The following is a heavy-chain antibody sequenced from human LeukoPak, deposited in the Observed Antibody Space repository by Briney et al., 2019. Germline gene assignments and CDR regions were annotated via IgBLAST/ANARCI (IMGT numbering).Heavy chain of an antibody. CDR3: ARDGRDSGSYY. CDR2: ISSSSSYI. V-gene: IGHV3-21*01. D-gene: IGHD1-26*01. CDR1: GFTFSSYS. J-gene: IGHJ4*02. Sequence: GGSLRLSCAASGFTFSSYSMNWVRQAPGKGLEWVSSISSSSSYIYYADSVKGRFTISRGNAKNSLYLQMNSLRAEDTAVYYCARDGRDSGSYYWGQGTLVTVSS.